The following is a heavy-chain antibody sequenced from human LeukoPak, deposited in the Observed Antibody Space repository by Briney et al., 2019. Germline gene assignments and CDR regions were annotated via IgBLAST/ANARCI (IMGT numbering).Heavy chain of an antibody. Sequence: GGSLRLSCAASGFTFSSYWMHWVRQAPGKGLVWVSRINSDGSSTSYADSVKGRFTISRDNAKNTLYLQMNSLRAEDTAVYHCARDSATLYDFWSGYPGNWGQGTLVTVSS. J-gene: IGHJ4*02. CDR3: ARDSATLYDFWSGYPGN. CDR2: INSDGSST. D-gene: IGHD3-3*01. CDR1: GFTFSSYW. V-gene: IGHV3-74*01.